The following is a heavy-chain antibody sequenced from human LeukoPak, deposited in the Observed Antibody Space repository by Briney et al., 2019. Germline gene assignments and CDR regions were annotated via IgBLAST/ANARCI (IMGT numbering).Heavy chain of an antibody. CDR1: GGTFSSYA. Sequence: SVKVSCKASGGTFSSYAISWVRQAPGQGLEWMGRIIPIFGIANYAQKFQGRVTITADKSTSTAYMELSSLRSEDTAVYYCASELGGPAGDYWDQGTLVTVSS. D-gene: IGHD2-15*01. V-gene: IGHV1-69*04. CDR2: IIPIFGIA. CDR3: ASELGGPAGDY. J-gene: IGHJ4*02.